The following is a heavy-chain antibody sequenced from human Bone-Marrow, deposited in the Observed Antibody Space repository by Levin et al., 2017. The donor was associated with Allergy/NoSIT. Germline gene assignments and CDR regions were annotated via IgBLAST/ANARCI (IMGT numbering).Heavy chain of an antibody. D-gene: IGHD3-16*01. J-gene: IGHJ5*02. CDR3: ATDQNQILTGGVMCGGGTGYSAS. V-gene: IGHV3-21*01. CDR2: ISSSSSYI. CDR1: GFNFPIYS. Sequence: GESLKISCAASGFNFPIYSMNWVRQAPGKGLEWVSFISSSSSYIYYADSVKGRFTISRDNAENSLFLQMNSLRAEDTAVYYCATDQNQILTGGVMCGGGTGYSASWGQGTLVTVSS.